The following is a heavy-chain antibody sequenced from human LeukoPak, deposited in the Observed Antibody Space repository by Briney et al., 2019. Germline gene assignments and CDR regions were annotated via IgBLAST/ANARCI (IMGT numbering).Heavy chain of an antibody. D-gene: IGHD3-10*01. V-gene: IGHV3-21*01. J-gene: IGHJ3*01. CDR3: ARVGSWDTFDV. Sequence: GGSLRLSCAASGFTFSAYTMNWVRQAPGKGLEWVSSISSSSTYIYYADSVKGRFTISRDNAKYSLYLQMNSLRAEDTAVYHCARVGSWDTFDVWGQGTMVTVSS. CDR1: GFTFSAYT. CDR2: ISSSSTYI.